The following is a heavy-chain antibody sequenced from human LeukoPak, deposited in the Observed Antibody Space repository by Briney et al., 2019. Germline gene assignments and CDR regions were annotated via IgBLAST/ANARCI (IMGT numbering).Heavy chain of an antibody. CDR3: AREGAGIRDFDY. CDR2: IYTSGST. CDR1: GSSLSSGSYY. D-gene: IGHD3-10*01. V-gene: IGHV4-61*02. Sequence: SQTLSLTCTVSGSSLSSGSYYWSWIRQPAGKGLEWIGRIYTSGSTNYNPSLKSRVTISVDTSKNQFSLKLSSVAAADTAVYYCAREGAGIRDFDYWGQGTLVTVSS. J-gene: IGHJ4*02.